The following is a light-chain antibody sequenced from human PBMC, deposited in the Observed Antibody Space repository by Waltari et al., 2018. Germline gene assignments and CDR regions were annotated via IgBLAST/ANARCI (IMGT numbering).Light chain of an antibody. Sequence: EIVLTQSPGTLSLSPGERATLPCRASQRVSRTLAWYQQKPGQAPSLLIYAASTRAPGSPDRFSGSGSGTDFSLNISRLEPEDFAVYYCQHYVRLPATFGQGTKVEIK. V-gene: IGKV3-20*01. CDR1: QRVSRT. J-gene: IGKJ1*01. CDR3: QHYVRLPAT. CDR2: AAS.